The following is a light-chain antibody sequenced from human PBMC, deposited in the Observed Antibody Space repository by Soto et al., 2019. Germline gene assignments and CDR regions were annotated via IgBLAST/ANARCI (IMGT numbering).Light chain of an antibody. V-gene: IGLV1-40*01. J-gene: IGLJ2*01. CDR1: SSNIGAGYD. Sequence: QSVLTQPPSVSGAPGQRVTISCTGSSSNIGAGYDVHWYQQLPGTAPKLLIYGNSNRPSGVPDRFPGSKSGTSASLAITGLKAEDEADYYCQSYDSSLSGSLFGGGTKLTVL. CDR2: GNS. CDR3: QSYDSSLSGSL.